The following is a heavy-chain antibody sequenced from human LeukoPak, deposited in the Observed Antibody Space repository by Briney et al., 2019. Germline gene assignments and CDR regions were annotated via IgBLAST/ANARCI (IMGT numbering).Heavy chain of an antibody. CDR1: GFTFSSYG. D-gene: IGHD1-26*01. CDR3: ARGTMWELHLDY. V-gene: IGHV3-33*01. J-gene: IGHJ4*02. Sequence: GGSLILSCAASGFTFSSYGMHWVRQAPGKGLEWVAVIWYDGSNKYYADSVKGRFTISRDNSKNTLYLQMNSLRAEDTAVYYCARGTMWELHLDYWGQGTLVTVSS. CDR2: IWYDGSNK.